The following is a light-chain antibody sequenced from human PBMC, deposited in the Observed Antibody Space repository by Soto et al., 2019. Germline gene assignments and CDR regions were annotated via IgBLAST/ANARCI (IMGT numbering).Light chain of an antibody. J-gene: IGKJ1*01. Sequence: EIVLTQSPATLSLSPGERATLSCRASQSVSSYLAWYKQKPGQAPRLLIYGASSRATGIPDRFSGSGSGTEFTLTISRLEPEDFEVYYCQQYGSSPWTFGQGTKVDIK. CDR2: GAS. V-gene: IGKV3-20*01. CDR3: QQYGSSPWT. CDR1: QSVSSY.